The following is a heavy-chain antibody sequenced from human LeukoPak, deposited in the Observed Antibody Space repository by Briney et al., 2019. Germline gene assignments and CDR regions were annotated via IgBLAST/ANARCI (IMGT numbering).Heavy chain of an antibody. CDR3: AKDPILWTSIVVVPAASSPSAEYFQH. CDR2: ISGSGGST. J-gene: IGHJ1*01. V-gene: IGHV3-23*01. CDR1: GFTFSSYA. D-gene: IGHD2-2*01. Sequence: GGSLRLSCAASGFTFSSYAMSWVRQAPGKGLEWASAISGSGGSTYYADSVKGRFTISRDNSKNTLYLQMNSLRAEDTAVYYCAKDPILWTSIVVVPAASSPSAEYFQHWGQGTLVTVSS.